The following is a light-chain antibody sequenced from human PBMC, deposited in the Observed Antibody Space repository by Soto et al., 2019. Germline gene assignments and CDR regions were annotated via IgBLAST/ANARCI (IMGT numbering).Light chain of an antibody. V-gene: IGKV1-39*01. CDR1: QSISSY. CDR2: AAS. CDR3: QQSYSTPLT. Sequence: DIQMTQSPSSLSASVGDRVTITCRASQSISSYLNWYQQKPGKAPKLLIYAASSLQSGVPSRFSGSVSGTAFPITISSLQPEDFATYYCQQSYSTPLTFGGGTKVEIK. J-gene: IGKJ4*01.